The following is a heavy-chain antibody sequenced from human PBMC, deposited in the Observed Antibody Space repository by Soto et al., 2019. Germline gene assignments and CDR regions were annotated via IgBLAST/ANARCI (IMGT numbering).Heavy chain of an antibody. CDR1: GGSVSSGSYY. J-gene: IGHJ4*02. V-gene: IGHV4-61*01. D-gene: IGHD3-10*01. CDR2: IYYSGST. CDR3: ARDRGYGSGSYYIDY. Sequence: PSETLSLTCTVSGGSVSSGSYYWNWIRQPPGKGLEWIGYIYYSGSTKYNPSLKSRVTISVDTSKNQFSLKLSSVTAADTAVYYCARDRGYGSGSYYIDYWGQGTLVTVSS.